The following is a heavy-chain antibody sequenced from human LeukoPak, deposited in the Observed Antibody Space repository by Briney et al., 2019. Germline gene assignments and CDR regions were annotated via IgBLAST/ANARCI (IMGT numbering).Heavy chain of an antibody. CDR2: ISGGGDNT. D-gene: IGHD1-1*01. Sequence: PGGSLRLSCAASGLTFSRYAMSWVRQAPGKGLEWVSAISGGGDNTYYADSVGGRFTISRDNSKNTLFLQMNSLRAEDTAIYYCAKPVDGASVQRYFQHWGQGTLVTVSS. V-gene: IGHV3-23*01. CDR3: AKPVDGASVQRYFQH. J-gene: IGHJ1*01. CDR1: GLTFSRYA.